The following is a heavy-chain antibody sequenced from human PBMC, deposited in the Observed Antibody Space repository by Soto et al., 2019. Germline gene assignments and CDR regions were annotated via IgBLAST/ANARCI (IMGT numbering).Heavy chain of an antibody. CDR3: TGHAGGQGEHSFYYYSMDV. D-gene: IGHD2-15*01. Sequence: EVQLVESGGGLVQPGGSLKLACLASGFPLSDSAIHWVRKASGKGLEWVGRIRSKTNNYATTYGAPVRGTFTLSRDDSKNTAYLQMNTLESEDAAVYYFTGHAGGQGEHSFYYYSMDVWGKGTTVSV. V-gene: IGHV3-73*01. CDR1: GFPLSDSA. J-gene: IGHJ6*03. CDR2: IRSKTNNYAT.